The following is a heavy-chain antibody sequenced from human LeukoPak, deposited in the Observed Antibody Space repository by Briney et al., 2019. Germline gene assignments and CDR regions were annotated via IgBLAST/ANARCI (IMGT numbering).Heavy chain of an antibody. CDR1: GFTFSSYW. V-gene: IGHV3-74*01. CDR2: INSDGSGT. Sequence: PGGSLRLSCAASGFTFSSYWMHWVRQAAGKGLVWVSRINSDGSGTFYADFVKGRFTISRDNAKNTLYLQMNSLRAEDTAVYYCARDYYGSGDYWGQGTLVTVSS. J-gene: IGHJ4*02. CDR3: ARDYYGSGDY. D-gene: IGHD3-10*01.